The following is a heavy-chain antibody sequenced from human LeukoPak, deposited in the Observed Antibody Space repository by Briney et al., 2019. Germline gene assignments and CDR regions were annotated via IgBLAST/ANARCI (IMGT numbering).Heavy chain of an antibody. V-gene: IGHV1-18*01. CDR3: ARDKSSTSFGTYYYYGMDV. J-gene: IGHJ6*02. Sequence: VASVKVPCKASGYTFTSYGISWVRQAPGQGLEWMGWISAYNGNTNYAQKLQGRVTMTTDTSTSTAYMELRSLRSDDTAVYYCARDKSSTSFGTYYYYGMDVWGQGTTVTVSS. D-gene: IGHD2-2*01. CDR1: GYTFTSYG. CDR2: ISAYNGNT.